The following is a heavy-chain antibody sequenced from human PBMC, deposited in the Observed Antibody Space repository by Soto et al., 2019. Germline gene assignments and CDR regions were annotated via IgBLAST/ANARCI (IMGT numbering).Heavy chain of an antibody. CDR2: IYHTGST. Sequence: QVQLQESGPGLVKPSGTLTLTCAVSGAAINSPHCWSWVRQSPGGGLEWVGDIYHTGSTAYNPSLKGRVTMSVDKSDNQFSLRLDSVTAADTAVYFCSAFYGTSYYFDPWGQGTLVNVSS. D-gene: IGHD3-10*01. V-gene: IGHV4-4*02. J-gene: IGHJ5*02. CDR1: GAAINSPHC. CDR3: SAFYGTSYYFDP.